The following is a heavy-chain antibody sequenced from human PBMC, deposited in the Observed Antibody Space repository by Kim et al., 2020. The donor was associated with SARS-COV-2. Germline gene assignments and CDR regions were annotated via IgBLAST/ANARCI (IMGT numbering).Heavy chain of an antibody. V-gene: IGHV3-21*01. Sequence: GGSLRLSCAASGFTFSSYSMNWVRQAPGKGLEWVSSISSSSSYIYYADSVKGRFTISRDNAKNSLYLQMNSLRAEDTAVYYCARAIAAAGGGYWFDPWGQGTLVTVSS. CDR1: GFTFSSYS. J-gene: IGHJ5*02. CDR2: ISSSSSYI. D-gene: IGHD6-13*01. CDR3: ARAIAAAGGGYWFDP.